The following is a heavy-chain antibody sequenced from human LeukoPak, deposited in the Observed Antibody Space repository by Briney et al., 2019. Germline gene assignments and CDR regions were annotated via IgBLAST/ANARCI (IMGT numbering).Heavy chain of an antibody. J-gene: IGHJ4*02. CDR3: ARSGRGGWLLLY. CDR2: INPSGGST. D-gene: IGHD3-9*01. Sequence: ASVKVSCKASRYTFTSYYMHWVRQAPGQGLEWMGIINPSGGSTSYAQKFQGRVTMTRDTSTSTVYMELSSLRSEDTAVYYCARSGRGGWLLLYWGQGTLVTVSS. CDR1: RYTFTSYY. V-gene: IGHV1-46*01.